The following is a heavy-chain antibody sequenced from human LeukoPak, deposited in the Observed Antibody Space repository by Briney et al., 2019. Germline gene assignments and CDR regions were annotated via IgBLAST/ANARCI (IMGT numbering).Heavy chain of an antibody. V-gene: IGHV3-48*04. Sequence: GGSLRLSCAASGFTFSSYSMNWVRQAPGKGLEWVTYISSSSSTIYYADSVKGRFTISRDNAKNSLYLQMNSLRAEDTAVYYCARDCSGGSCYSGWGYYYGMDVWGQGTTVTVSS. CDR3: ARDCSGGSCYSGWGYYYGMDV. CDR1: GFTFSSYS. D-gene: IGHD2-15*01. CDR2: ISSSSSTI. J-gene: IGHJ6*02.